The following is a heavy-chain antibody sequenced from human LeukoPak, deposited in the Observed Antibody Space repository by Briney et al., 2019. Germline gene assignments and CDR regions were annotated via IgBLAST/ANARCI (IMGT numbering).Heavy chain of an antibody. J-gene: IGHJ4*01. CDR1: GGSISSGGYY. V-gene: IGHV4-31*03. Sequence: SETLSLTCTVSGGSISSGGYYWSWIRQHPGKGLEWIGYIYYSGSTYYNPSLKSRVTISVDTSKNQFSLKLSSVTAADTAVYYCAREVRYYDSSGYYRSIGPFDXXGXXXLVTVSS. D-gene: IGHD3-22*01. CDR2: IYYSGST. CDR3: AREVRYYDSSGYYRSIGPFDX.